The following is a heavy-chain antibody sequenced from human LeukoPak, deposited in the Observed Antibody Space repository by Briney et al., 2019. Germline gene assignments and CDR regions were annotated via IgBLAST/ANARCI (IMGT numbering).Heavy chain of an antibody. J-gene: IGHJ4*02. Sequence: GGSLRLSCAASGFTFSSYAMSWVRQAPGKGLEWVSTISGSGGSTYYADSVKGRFTISRDNSKNTLYVQMNSLRAEDTAVYYCAKDDMENYYDRLPDWGQGTLVTVSS. D-gene: IGHD3-22*01. CDR3: AKDDMENYYDRLPD. CDR1: GFTFSSYA. V-gene: IGHV3-23*01. CDR2: ISGSGGST.